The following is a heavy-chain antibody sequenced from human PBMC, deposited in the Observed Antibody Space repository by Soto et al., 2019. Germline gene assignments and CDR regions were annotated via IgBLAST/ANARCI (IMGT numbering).Heavy chain of an antibody. J-gene: IGHJ6*02. CDR1: GGTFSSYA. V-gene: IGHV1-69*12. CDR2: IIPIFGTT. D-gene: IGHD1-1*01. Sequence: QVQLVQSGAEVKKPGSSVKVSCKASGGTFSSYAIDWVQQAPGQGLEWMGGIIPIFGTTNYAQKLQGRVKLTADESTRTAYMELSTLTSEDTAVYYCARGTVTGSEYNYYYYGMDVWGQGTTVTVSS. CDR3: ARGTVTGSEYNYYYYGMDV.